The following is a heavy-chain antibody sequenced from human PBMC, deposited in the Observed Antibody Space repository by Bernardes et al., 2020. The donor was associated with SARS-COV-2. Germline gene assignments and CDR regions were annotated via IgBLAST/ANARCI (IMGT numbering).Heavy chain of an antibody. Sequence: GSLRLSCAASGFTFSSYGMHWVRQAPGKGLEWVAVIWYDGSNKYYADSVKGRFTISRDNSKNTLYLQMNSLRAEDTAVYYCARGGPYYYGMDVWGQGTTVTVSS. CDR1: GFTFSSYG. CDR2: IWYDGSNK. D-gene: IGHD3-10*01. CDR3: ARGGPYYYGMDV. V-gene: IGHV3-33*01. J-gene: IGHJ6*02.